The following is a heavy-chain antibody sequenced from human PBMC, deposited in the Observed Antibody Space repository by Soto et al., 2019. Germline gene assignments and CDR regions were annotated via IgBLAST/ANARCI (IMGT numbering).Heavy chain of an antibody. CDR2: ISGSGGST. Sequence: GGSLRLSCAASGFTFSSYAMSWVRQAPGKGLEWVSAISGSGGSTYYADSVKGRFTISRDNSKNTLYLKMNSLKAEDTAVYYCAKRYYDSSGYYFAYWGQGTLVTVSS. CDR3: AKRYYDSSGYYFAY. J-gene: IGHJ4*02. D-gene: IGHD3-22*01. CDR1: GFTFSSYA. V-gene: IGHV3-23*01.